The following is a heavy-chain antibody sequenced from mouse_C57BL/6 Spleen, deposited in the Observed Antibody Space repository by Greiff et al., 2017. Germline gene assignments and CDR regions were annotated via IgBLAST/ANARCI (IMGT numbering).Heavy chain of an antibody. Sequence: DVQLVEPGPGLVKPSQSLYLTCSVTGYSITSGYYWNWIRQFPGNKLEWMGYISYDGSNNYNPSLKNLISINRYTSKNQFFLKLNSVTTEDTATYYCASYDGYPYWYFDVWGTGTTVTVAS. J-gene: IGHJ1*03. CDR1: GYSITSGYY. CDR2: ISYDGSN. V-gene: IGHV3-6*01. CDR3: ASYDGYPYWYFDV. D-gene: IGHD2-3*01.